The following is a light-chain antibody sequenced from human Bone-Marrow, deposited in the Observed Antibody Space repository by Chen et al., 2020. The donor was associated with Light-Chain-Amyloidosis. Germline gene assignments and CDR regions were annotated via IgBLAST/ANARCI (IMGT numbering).Light chain of an antibody. CDR3: SSYTITNTLV. CDR2: EVT. Sequence: QSALTQPASVSGSPGQSITISCTGTSSDVGGDNHVSWYQQHPAKAPKLMIYEVTNRPSWVPDRFSGSKADNTASLTISGLKTEDEADYFCSSYTITNTLVFGSGTRVTVL. CDR1: SSDVGGDNH. J-gene: IGLJ1*01. V-gene: IGLV2-14*01.